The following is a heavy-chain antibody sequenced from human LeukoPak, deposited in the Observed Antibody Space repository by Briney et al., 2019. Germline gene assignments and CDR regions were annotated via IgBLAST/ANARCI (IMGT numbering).Heavy chain of an antibody. CDR2: INHSGST. J-gene: IGHJ4*02. D-gene: IGHD5-12*01. V-gene: IGHV4-34*01. CDR1: GGSLSGYY. Sequence: PSETLSLTCAAYGGSLSGYYWSWIRQPPGKGLEWIGEINHSGSTNYNPSLKSRVTISVDTSKNQFSLKLSSVTAADTAVYYCARGGGYSGLGYWGQGTLVTVSS. CDR3: ARGGGYSGLGY.